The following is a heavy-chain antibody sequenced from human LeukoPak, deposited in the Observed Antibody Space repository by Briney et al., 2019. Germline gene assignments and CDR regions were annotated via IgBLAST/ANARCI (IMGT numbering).Heavy chain of an antibody. CDR2: VIPIFGTA. Sequence: SVKVSCKASGGTFSIYAISWVRQAPGQGLEWMGGVIPIFGTANYAQKFQGRVTITADESTSTAYMELSSLRSEDTAVYYCARGVVKWELLACLDYWGQGTLVTVSS. V-gene: IGHV1-69*13. J-gene: IGHJ4*02. D-gene: IGHD1-26*01. CDR3: ARGVVKWELLACLDY. CDR1: GGTFSIYA.